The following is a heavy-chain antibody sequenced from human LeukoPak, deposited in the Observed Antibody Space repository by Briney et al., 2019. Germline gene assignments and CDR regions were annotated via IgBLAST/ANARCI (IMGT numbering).Heavy chain of an antibody. Sequence: GGSLRLSCAASGFTFGDYAMHWVRQAPGKVLEWVSGIDWNGGNIGYADSVKGRFTISRDNAKNSLYLQMNSLIIEDTAFYYCAKSLGGWFGGLDYWGQGTLVTVSS. D-gene: IGHD3-10*01. CDR2: IDWNGGNI. J-gene: IGHJ4*02. CDR3: AKSLGGWFGGLDY. V-gene: IGHV3-9*01. CDR1: GFTFGDYA.